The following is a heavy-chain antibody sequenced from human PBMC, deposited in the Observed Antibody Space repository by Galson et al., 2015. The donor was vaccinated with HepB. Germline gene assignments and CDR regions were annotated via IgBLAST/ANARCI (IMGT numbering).Heavy chain of an antibody. D-gene: IGHD6-6*01. V-gene: IGHV1-69*06. J-gene: IGHJ5*02. CDR3: ARELIAARRGQPFDP. Sequence: SVKVSCKASGGTFSSYAISWVRQAPGQGLEWMGGIIPIFGTANYAQKFQGRVTITADKSTSTAYMELSSLRSEDTAVYYCARELIAARRGQPFDPWGQGTLVTVSS. CDR2: IIPIFGTA. CDR1: GGTFSSYA.